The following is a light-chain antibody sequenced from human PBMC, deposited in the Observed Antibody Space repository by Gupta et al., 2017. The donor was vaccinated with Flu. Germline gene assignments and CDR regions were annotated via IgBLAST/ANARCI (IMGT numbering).Light chain of an antibody. V-gene: IGKV1D-12*01. Sequence: PSSVSASVGDRVTITCRASQGISTWLAWYQQKPGKAPKLLIYGASKLQNGVPSRFSGSGSGTDFSLTISSLQPEDFATYYCQQANNFPWKFGQGTKVEIK. CDR2: GAS. CDR3: QQANNFPWK. CDR1: QGISTW. J-gene: IGKJ1*01.